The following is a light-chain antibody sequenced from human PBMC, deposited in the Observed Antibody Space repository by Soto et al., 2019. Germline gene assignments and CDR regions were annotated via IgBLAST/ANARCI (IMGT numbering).Light chain of an antibody. CDR3: SSHSSVNTRV. Sequence: QSALTQPASVSGSPGQSIAISCTGTSSDVGTYDYVSWYQQYPDKAPKLIIYEVTQRPSGVSNRFSGSKSGNTASLTISGLQAEDEVDYYCSSHSSVNTRVFGTGTKVTVL. J-gene: IGLJ1*01. CDR2: EVT. CDR1: SSDVGTYDY. V-gene: IGLV2-14*01.